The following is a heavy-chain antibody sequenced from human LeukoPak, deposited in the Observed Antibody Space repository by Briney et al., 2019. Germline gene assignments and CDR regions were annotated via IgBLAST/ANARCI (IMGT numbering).Heavy chain of an antibody. CDR3: ARSYGPYAMGYFDL. J-gene: IGHJ2*01. CDR1: GYTFTSYD. Sequence: ASVKVSCKASGYTFTSYDINWVRQATGQGLEWMGWMNPNSGNTGYAQKFQGRVTITRNTSISTAYMELSSLRSEDTAVYYCARSYGPYAMGYFDLWGRGTLVTVSS. D-gene: IGHD2-8*01. V-gene: IGHV1-8*03. CDR2: MNPNSGNT.